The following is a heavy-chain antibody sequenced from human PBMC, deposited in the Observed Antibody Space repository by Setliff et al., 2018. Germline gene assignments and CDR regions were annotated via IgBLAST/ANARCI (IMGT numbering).Heavy chain of an antibody. J-gene: IGHJ6*02. V-gene: IGHV1-69*13. CDR3: ARDSRGLVPAAIEGSYYYYGMDV. CDR1: GGTFSTYA. CDR2: TTPIFTTA. Sequence: SVKVSCKASGGTFSTYAISWVRQAPGQGLEWMGGTTPIFTTANYAQKFQGRVTITADESTSTAYMELSSLRSEDTAVYYCARDSRGLVPAAIEGSYYYYGMDVWGQGTTVTVSS. D-gene: IGHD2-2*02.